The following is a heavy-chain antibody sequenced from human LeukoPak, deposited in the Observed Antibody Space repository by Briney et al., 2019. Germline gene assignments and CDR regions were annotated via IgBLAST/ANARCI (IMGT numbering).Heavy chain of an antibody. CDR1: GGSISSPTYY. Sequence: PSETLSLTCTVSGGSISSPTYYWGWIRQPPGKGLEWIGSIYYSGSTYYNPSLKSRVTISVDTSKNQFSLKLSSVTAADTAVYYCARLRAALGYSYGYYYYYYMDVWGKGTTVTISS. V-gene: IGHV4-39*01. D-gene: IGHD5-18*01. CDR3: ARLRAALGYSYGYYYYYYMDV. CDR2: IYYSGST. J-gene: IGHJ6*03.